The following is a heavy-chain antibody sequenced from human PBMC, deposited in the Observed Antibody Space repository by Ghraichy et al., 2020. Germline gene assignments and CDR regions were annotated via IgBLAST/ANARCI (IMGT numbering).Heavy chain of an antibody. CDR2: ISGSGIIT. CDR3: AKDRVAVPGAIHDAFDV. J-gene: IGHJ3*01. Sequence: GGSLRLSCAASGFTFSDYAMSWVRQAPGKGLEWVSSISGSGIITYYGDSAKGRFTISRDNSKNTLYLQMISLRVEDTAIYYCAKDRVAVPGAIHDAFDVWGQGTMVTVSS. CDR1: GFTFSDYA. D-gene: IGHD2-2*01. V-gene: IGHV3-23*01.